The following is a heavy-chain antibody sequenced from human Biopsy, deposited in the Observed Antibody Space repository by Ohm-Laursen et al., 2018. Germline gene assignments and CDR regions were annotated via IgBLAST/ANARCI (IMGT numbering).Heavy chain of an antibody. D-gene: IGHD4-17*01. V-gene: IGHV3-7*01. J-gene: IGHJ6*02. CDR2: MNEDETIK. CDR1: GFIFSNYW. Sequence: SLRLSCTASGFIFSNYWMSWVRQAPGKGLEWVTNMNEDETIKNYVDSVKGRFTISRDNAKNSLYLQLNSLRAEDTAVYYCAKSLGDYWGDYYYGLDAWGQGATVTVSS. CDR3: AKSLGDYWGDYYYGLDA.